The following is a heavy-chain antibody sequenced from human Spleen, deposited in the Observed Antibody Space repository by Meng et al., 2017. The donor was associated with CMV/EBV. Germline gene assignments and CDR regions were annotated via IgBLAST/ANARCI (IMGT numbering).Heavy chain of an antibody. V-gene: IGHV4-61*01. CDR2: LYYSGST. Sequence: SETLSLTCTVSGCSVSSGSYYWSWIRQPPGKGLEWIGYLYYSGSTNYNPSLKSRVTISVDTSKNQFSLKLSSVTAADTAVYYCARVAIVGATLYFDYWGQGTLVTVSS. D-gene: IGHD1-26*01. J-gene: IGHJ4*02. CDR3: ARVAIVGATLYFDY. CDR1: GCSVSSGSYY.